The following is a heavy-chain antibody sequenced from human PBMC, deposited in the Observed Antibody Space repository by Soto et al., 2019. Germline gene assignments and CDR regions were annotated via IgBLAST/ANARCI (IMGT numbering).Heavy chain of an antibody. CDR2: IHAGNGNT. Sequence: QVQLVQSGPEMKKPGASVKLSCKASGYTFTTYSMHWVRQAPGQRLEWMGWIHAGNGNTEHSQKFQGRVTITRDTSASTAYLELGSLRSEDTAVYYCASAACSSTSCYNYYAYGMDVWGQGTAVTVS. D-gene: IGHD2-2*01. V-gene: IGHV1-3*01. CDR1: GYTFTTYS. J-gene: IGHJ6*02. CDR3: ASAACSSTSCYNYYAYGMDV.